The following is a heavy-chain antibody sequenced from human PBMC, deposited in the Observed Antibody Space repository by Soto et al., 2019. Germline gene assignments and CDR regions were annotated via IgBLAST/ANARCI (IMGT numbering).Heavy chain of an antibody. Sequence: QVQLVQSGAEEKKPGASVKVSCKASGYTFTSYAMHWVRQAPGQRLEWMGWINTGNGNTKYSQKFQGRVTITRDTSASPAYMELNSLRSDDTAGYYCASQDYYDSRGYIYWGQGTLVTVSS. CDR1: GYTFTSYA. J-gene: IGHJ4*02. CDR3: ASQDYYDSRGYIY. CDR2: INTGNGNT. V-gene: IGHV1-3*04. D-gene: IGHD3-22*01.